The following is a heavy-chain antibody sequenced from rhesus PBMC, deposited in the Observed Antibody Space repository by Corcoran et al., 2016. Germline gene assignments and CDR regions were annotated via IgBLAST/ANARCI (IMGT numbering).Heavy chain of an antibody. D-gene: IGHD4-17*01. CDR2: IGGSSGNT. V-gene: IGHV4-127*01. Sequence: QVQLQESGPGLVKPSETLSLTCAVSGYSISSGYGWSWIRQPPGKGREWIGYIGGSSGNTNYNPSLKSRVTISKAPSKTHFSLKLSSVTAADTAVYYCAREAGRNYPFDYWGQGVLVTVSS. J-gene: IGHJ4*01. CDR1: GYSISSGYG. CDR3: AREAGRNYPFDY.